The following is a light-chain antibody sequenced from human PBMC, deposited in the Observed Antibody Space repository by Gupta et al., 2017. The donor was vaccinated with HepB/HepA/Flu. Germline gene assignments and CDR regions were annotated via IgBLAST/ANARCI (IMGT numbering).Light chain of an antibody. Sequence: IVMPQSPLPLLFAPEAPSSIACRSSQSLLHSNGYNYYDWYLQKPGQSPQLLIYLGSNRASGVPDRFSGSGSGTDFTLKISRVEAEDVGVYYCMQALQTPKFTFGPGTKLDIK. J-gene: IGKJ3*01. CDR1: QSLLHSNGYNY. V-gene: IGKV2-28*01. CDR2: LGS. CDR3: MQALQTPKFT.